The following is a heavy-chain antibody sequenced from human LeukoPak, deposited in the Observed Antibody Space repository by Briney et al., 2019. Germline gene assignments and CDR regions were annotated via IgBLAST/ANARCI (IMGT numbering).Heavy chain of an antibody. Sequence: GGSLRLSCAASGFTFSSSAMSWVRQAPGKGPEWVSSISGSGSGGSTYYADSVKGRFTISRDNSKNTLYLQMNSLRAEDTAVYYCAKSGYNRFDYWGQGTLVTVSS. V-gene: IGHV3-23*01. CDR1: GFTFSSSA. J-gene: IGHJ4*02. D-gene: IGHD5-24*01. CDR3: AKSGYNRFDY. CDR2: ISGSGSGGST.